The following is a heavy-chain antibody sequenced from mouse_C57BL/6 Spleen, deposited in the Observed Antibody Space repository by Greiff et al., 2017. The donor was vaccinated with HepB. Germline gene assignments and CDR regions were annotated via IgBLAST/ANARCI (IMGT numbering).Heavy chain of an antibody. V-gene: IGHV5-4*01. Sequence: EVQGVESGGGLVKPGGSLKLSCAASGFTFSSYAMSWVRQTPEKRLEWVATISDGGSYTYYPDNVKGRFTISRDNAKNNMYLQMSHLKSEDTAMYYCARDREGAYWGQGTLVTVSA. CDR2: ISDGGSYT. D-gene: IGHD3-3*01. CDR1: GFTFSSYA. J-gene: IGHJ3*01. CDR3: ARDREGAY.